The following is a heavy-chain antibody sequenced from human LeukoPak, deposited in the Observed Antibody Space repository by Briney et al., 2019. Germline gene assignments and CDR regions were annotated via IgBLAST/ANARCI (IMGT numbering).Heavy chain of an antibody. J-gene: IGHJ5*02. Sequence: SQTLSLTCAISGDSVSSNSAAWNRIRQSPSRGLEWLGRTYYRSKWYNDYAVSVKSRITINPDTSKNQFSLQLNSVTPEDTAVYYCARDRALRITIFGVVNNWFDPWGQGTLVTVSS. CDR2: TYYRSKWYN. V-gene: IGHV6-1*01. D-gene: IGHD3-3*01. CDR1: GDSVSSNSAA. CDR3: ARDRALRITIFGVVNNWFDP.